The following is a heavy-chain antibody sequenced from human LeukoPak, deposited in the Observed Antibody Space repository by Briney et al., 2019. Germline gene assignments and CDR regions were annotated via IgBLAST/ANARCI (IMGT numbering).Heavy chain of an antibody. V-gene: IGHV3-48*04. Sequence: GGSLRLSSAASGFTFSSYAMSWVRRAQGKGLEWVSYISSSSSTIYYADSVKGRFTISRDNAKNSLYLQMNSLRAEDTAVYYCARDIVVPAARVYYYGMDVWGQGTTVTVSS. CDR3: ARDIVVPAARVYYYGMDV. CDR2: ISSSSSTI. D-gene: IGHD2-2*01. CDR1: GFTFSSYA. J-gene: IGHJ6*02.